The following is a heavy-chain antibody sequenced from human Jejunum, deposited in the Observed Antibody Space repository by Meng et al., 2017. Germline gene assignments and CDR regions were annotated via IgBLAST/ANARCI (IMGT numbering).Heavy chain of an antibody. V-gene: IGHV4-34*01. CDR3: ARRIRGGSYLG. J-gene: IGHJ4*02. CDR2: IHHSGST. Sequence: QLQLRQWGAGLVKPSETRSLTCTVYGDSFTDYYWNWIRQPPGKGLEWIGEIHHSGSTNYNPSLESRVTISRDTSKKQFSLRLSSVTAADTAVYYCARRIRGGSYLGWGQGTLVTVSS. CDR1: GDSFTDYY. D-gene: IGHD1-26*01.